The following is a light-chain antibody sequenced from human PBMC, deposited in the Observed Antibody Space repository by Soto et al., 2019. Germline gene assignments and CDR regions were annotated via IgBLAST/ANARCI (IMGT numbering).Light chain of an antibody. Sequence: EIVVTQSPATLSVSPGERATLSCRASQSVGNNFAWYQQKPGQAPRLLIYGASSRATDIPNRFSGSGSGTDFTLTITRLKAEDFAVYYCQQYGSSPPTFGQGTKVEIK. J-gene: IGKJ1*01. V-gene: IGKV3-20*01. CDR2: GAS. CDR3: QQYGSSPPT. CDR1: QSVGNN.